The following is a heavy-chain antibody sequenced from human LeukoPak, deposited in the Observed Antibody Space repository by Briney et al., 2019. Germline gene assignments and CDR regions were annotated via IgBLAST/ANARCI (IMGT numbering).Heavy chain of an antibody. J-gene: IGHJ4*02. CDR3: AKPAGSGSYYNAYDY. D-gene: IGHD3-10*01. CDR1: GFTFSSYG. Sequence: PGGSLRLSCAASGFTFSSYGMHWVRQAPGKGLEWVAVIWYDGSNKYYADSVKGRFTISRDNSKNTLYLQMNSLRAEDTAVYYCAKPAGSGSYYNAYDYWGQGTLVTVSS. V-gene: IGHV3-33*06. CDR2: IWYDGSNK.